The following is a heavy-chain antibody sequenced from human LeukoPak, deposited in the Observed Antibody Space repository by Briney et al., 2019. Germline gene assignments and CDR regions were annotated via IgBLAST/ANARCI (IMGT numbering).Heavy chain of an antibody. CDR1: GGSINSYY. CDR3: ARDDWYGSGWYYYYYYYGMDV. D-gene: IGHD6-19*01. CDR2: INHSGST. V-gene: IGHV4-34*01. Sequence: SETLSLTCTVSGGSINSYYWSWIRQPPGKGLEWIGEINHSGSTNYNPSLKSRVTISVDTSKNQFSLKLSSVTAADTAVYYCARDDWYGSGWYYYYYYYGMDVWGQGTTVTVSS. J-gene: IGHJ6*02.